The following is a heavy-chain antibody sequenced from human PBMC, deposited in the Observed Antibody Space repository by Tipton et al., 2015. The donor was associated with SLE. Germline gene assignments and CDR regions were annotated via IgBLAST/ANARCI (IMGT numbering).Heavy chain of an antibody. CDR3: AKSRQWLPQDAFDI. V-gene: IGHV3-64*02. Sequence: SLRLSCAASGFTFSSYAMHWVRQAPGKGLEYVSGISSNGGSTYYADSVKGRFTISRDNSKNMLYLQMGSLRAEDMAVYYCAKSRQWLPQDAFDIWGQGTMVTVSS. CDR2: ISSNGGST. CDR1: GFTFSSYA. J-gene: IGHJ3*02. D-gene: IGHD6-19*01.